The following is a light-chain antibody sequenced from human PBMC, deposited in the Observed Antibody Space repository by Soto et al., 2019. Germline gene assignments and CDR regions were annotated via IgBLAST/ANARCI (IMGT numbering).Light chain of an antibody. CDR1: SSDVGGYKL. J-gene: IGLJ3*02. CDR3: CSYAGSTTWV. Sequence: QSALTQPASVSGSPGQSITISCTGTSSDVGGYKLVSWYQQHPGKAPKVLLYEGSERPSGVSDRFSGSKSGNTASLTISGLQAEDEADYYCCSYAGSTTWVFGGGTTLTVL. V-gene: IGLV2-23*01. CDR2: EGS.